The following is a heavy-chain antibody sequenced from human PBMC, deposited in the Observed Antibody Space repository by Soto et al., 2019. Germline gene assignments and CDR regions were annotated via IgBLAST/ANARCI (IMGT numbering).Heavy chain of an antibody. CDR3: AHVSYYDSSGSSYDDAFDM. D-gene: IGHD3-22*01. Sequence: QITLKESGPTLVKPTQTLTLTCTFSGFSLSTSGVGVGWIRQPPGKALEWLALIYWDDDKRYSPSLKSRLTITKETSKNQVVLTMTNMDPVDTATYYCAHVSYYDSSGSSYDDAFDMWGQGTMVTVSS. V-gene: IGHV2-5*02. CDR2: IYWDDDK. CDR1: GFSLSTSGVG. J-gene: IGHJ3*02.